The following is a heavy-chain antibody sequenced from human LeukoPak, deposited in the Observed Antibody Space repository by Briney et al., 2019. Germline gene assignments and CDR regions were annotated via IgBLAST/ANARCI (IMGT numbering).Heavy chain of an antibody. D-gene: IGHD2-15*01. Sequence: ASVKVSCKASGGTFSSYAISWVRQAPGQGVEWMGRIIPILGIANYAQKFQGRVTITADKSTSTAYMELSSLRSEDTAVYYCARALGQYCSGGSCYWFDPWGQGTLVTVSS. CDR1: GGTFSSYA. V-gene: IGHV1-69*04. CDR3: ARALGQYCSGGSCYWFDP. J-gene: IGHJ5*02. CDR2: IIPILGIA.